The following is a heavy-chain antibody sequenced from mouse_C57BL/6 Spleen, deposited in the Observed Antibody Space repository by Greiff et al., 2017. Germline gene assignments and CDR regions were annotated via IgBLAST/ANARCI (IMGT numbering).Heavy chain of an antibody. CDR2: IHPYSGST. CDR1: GYTFTSYW. D-gene: IGHD3-2*02. CDR3: ASSSGDADYAMDD. J-gene: IGHJ4*01. Sequence: QVQLQQPGAELVKPGASVKLSCKASGYTFTSYWLHWVKQRPGQGLEWIGMIHPYSGSTNYNEKFKRKATLTVDNSSSPAYMQLSSLTSEDSAVYYCASSSGDADYAMDDWGQGTSVTVSS. V-gene: IGHV1-64*01.